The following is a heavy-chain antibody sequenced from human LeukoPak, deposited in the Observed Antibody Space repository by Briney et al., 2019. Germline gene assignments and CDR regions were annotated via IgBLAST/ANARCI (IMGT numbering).Heavy chain of an antibody. Sequence: GGSLRLSCAASGFTFSIYQMSWVRQSTGKGREWVANIRQEGSDKYYVDSVKGRFIISRDNAKNSLYLEMDSLRAEDTAVYYCVRMYTNSWLLWYWGQGTLVTVSS. CDR2: IRQEGSDK. V-gene: IGHV3-7*04. J-gene: IGHJ4*02. CDR1: GFTFSIYQ. CDR3: VRMYTNSWLLWY. D-gene: IGHD6-13*01.